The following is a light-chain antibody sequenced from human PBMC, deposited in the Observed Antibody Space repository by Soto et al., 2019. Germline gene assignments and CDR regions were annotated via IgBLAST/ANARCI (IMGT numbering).Light chain of an antibody. Sequence: DIQMTQSPSTLSASVGDRVTITCRASQSITNWLAWYQQKPGKAPKLLIYDASSLESGVPSRFSGSGSGTEFTLTISSLQPDDFATYYCQQYNSYWTVGQGTKVDIK. CDR3: QQYNSYWT. V-gene: IGKV1-5*01. CDR2: DAS. CDR1: QSITNW. J-gene: IGKJ1*01.